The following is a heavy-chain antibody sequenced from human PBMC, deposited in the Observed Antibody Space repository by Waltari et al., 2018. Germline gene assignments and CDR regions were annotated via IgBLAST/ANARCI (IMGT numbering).Heavy chain of an antibody. Sequence: QLQLQESGPGLVTPSGTLSLTCDVSGGSISPNNWWSWVRQSPGKGLEWIGEIYHGGTTNYNPSLKSRVTMSVDKSQNQFSLKLSSVTAADTAIYYCARYVYGDYFVEYWGQGTLVTVSS. CDR2: IYHGGTT. D-gene: IGHD4-17*01. V-gene: IGHV4-4*02. CDR3: ARYVYGDYFVEY. CDR1: GGSISPNNW. J-gene: IGHJ4*02.